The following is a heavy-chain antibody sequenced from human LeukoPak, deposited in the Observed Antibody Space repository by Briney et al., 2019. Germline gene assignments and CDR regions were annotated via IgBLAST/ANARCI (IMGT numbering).Heavy chain of an antibody. CDR2: ISFGGST. CDR3: VRLSTSGWLDY. Sequence: PSETLSLTCTVSGGSISSSSFYWGWIRQPPGKGLEWIGTISFGGSTYYNPSLKSRVTISVDTSKNQFSLKLSSVTAADTAVYYCVRLSTSGWLDYWGQGTLVTVSS. D-gene: IGHD6-19*01. CDR1: GGSISSSSFY. V-gene: IGHV4-39*01. J-gene: IGHJ4*02.